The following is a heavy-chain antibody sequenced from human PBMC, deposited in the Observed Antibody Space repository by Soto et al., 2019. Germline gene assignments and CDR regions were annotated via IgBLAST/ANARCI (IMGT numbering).Heavy chain of an antibody. J-gene: IGHJ6*02. V-gene: IGHV3-30*18. Sequence: GSLRLSCAASVFTCSSYGMHWVRQGPGKGLEWVAVISYDGSNKYYADSVKGRFTISRDNSKNTLYLQMNSLRAEDTAVYYCAKGGVVVPAAIPSGMDVWGQGTTVTVSS. D-gene: IGHD2-2*02. CDR1: VFTCSSYG. CDR2: ISYDGSNK. CDR3: AKGGVVVPAAIPSGMDV.